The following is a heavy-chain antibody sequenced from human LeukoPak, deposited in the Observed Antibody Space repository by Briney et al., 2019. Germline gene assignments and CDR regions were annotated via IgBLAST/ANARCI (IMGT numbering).Heavy chain of an antibody. Sequence: GGSLRLSCVASGFTFVSHWMTWVRQAPGKGLEWVANIKQDESEKNYVDSVKGRFTISRDNVKNSLYLQMNSLRAEDTAVYSCARVNDYDSGSLYRPIDYWGQGTLVTVSS. V-gene: IGHV3-7*01. D-gene: IGHD3-10*01. CDR1: GFTFVSHW. CDR3: ARVNDYDSGSLYRPIDY. CDR2: IKQDESEK. J-gene: IGHJ4*02.